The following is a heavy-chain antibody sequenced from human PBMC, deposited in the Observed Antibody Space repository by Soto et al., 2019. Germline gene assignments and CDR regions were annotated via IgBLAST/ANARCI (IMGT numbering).Heavy chain of an antibody. V-gene: IGHV2-5*02. CDR2: IYWDDDN. CDR1: GFSLSTSGVG. Sequence: SGPTLVNPTQTLTLTRTFSGFSLSTSGVGVGWIRQPPGKALEWLALIYWDDDNRYSPSLQSRLTITKDTSKNQVVLTMTNMDPVDTATYYCAVLIEFRSSSFFDYWGQGTLVTVSS. D-gene: IGHD6-6*01. CDR3: AVLIEFRSSSFFDY. J-gene: IGHJ4*02.